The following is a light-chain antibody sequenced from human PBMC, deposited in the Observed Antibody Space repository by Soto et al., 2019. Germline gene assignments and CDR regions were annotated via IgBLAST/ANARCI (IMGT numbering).Light chain of an antibody. V-gene: IGLV2-23*02. CDR2: EVT. CDR1: SSHVGCYDF. CDR3: CADAGSSRYV. J-gene: IGLJ1*01. Sequence: QSVLTQPASVAGSPGQSITISCTRSSSHVGCYDFVSWYQQHPGKAPKVLIYEVTKRPSGVSNRFSGSKSGNTASLTISGLKADDEADYYCCADAGSSRYVFGTGTKLTVL.